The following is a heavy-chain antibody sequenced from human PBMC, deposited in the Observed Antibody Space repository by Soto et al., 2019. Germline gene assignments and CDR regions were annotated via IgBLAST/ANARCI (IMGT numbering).Heavy chain of an antibody. CDR1: GASISSGGYY. CDR3: ARDNAPIYLGQPPAGGFDP. J-gene: IGHJ5*02. V-gene: IGHV4-31*02. CDR2: IYYSGST. Sequence: TLYLTLTVSGASISSGGYYWTWLRQHPGKGLEWIGYIYYSGSTYYNPSLKSRVTVSVDTSKNQFSLKLSSVTAADTAVYYCARDNAPIYLGQPPAGGFDPWGQGTRVTVSS. D-gene: IGHD1-26*01.